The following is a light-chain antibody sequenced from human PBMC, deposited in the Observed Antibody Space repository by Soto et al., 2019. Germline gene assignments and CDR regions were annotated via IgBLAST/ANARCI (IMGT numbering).Light chain of an antibody. CDR2: GVR. Sequence: QSALAQPASVSGSPGQSITISCTGTNSDVGGYDYVSWYQHHPGKAPKLMIYGVRNLPSGVSHRFSGSKSGNTASLTISGLQAEDEADYYCISYTSNRVYGFGPGTKVTVL. CDR3: ISYTSNRVYG. V-gene: IGLV2-14*01. CDR1: NSDVGGYDY. J-gene: IGLJ1*01.